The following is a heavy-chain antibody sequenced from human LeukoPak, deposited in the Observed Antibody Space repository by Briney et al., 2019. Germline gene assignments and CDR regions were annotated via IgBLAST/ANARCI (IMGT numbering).Heavy chain of an antibody. J-gene: IGHJ6*04. CDR2: IYTGGST. V-gene: IGHV3-53*01. Sequence: GGSLRLSCAASGFIVSSNYMSWVRQAPGKGLEWVSVIYTGGSTYYADSVEGRFTISRDNSKNTVYLQMSSLRAEDTAVYYCAKEGDCSTTSCLKGGLDVWGKGTTVTVSS. CDR3: AKEGDCSTTSCLKGGLDV. D-gene: IGHD2-2*01. CDR1: GFIVSSNY.